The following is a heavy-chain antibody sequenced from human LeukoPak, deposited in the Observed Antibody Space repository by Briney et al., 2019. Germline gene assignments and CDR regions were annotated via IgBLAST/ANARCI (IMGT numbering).Heavy chain of an antibody. CDR2: ISGSGGST. V-gene: IGHV3-23*01. D-gene: IGHD6-6*01. Sequence: PGGSLRLSCAASGFTFSRYGMSWVRQAPGKGLEGVSIISGSGGSTYYADSVKGRFTISRGNSKNTLYLQMNSLRAEDTALYYCAKDYSSSSYYFDYWGQGTLVTVSS. J-gene: IGHJ4*02. CDR3: AKDYSSSSYYFDY. CDR1: GFTFSRYG.